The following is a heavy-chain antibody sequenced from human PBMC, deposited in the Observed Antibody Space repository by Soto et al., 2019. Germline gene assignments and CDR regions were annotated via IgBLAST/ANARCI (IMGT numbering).Heavy chain of an antibody. CDR2: ISYDGSNN. V-gene: IGHV3-30-3*01. J-gene: IGHJ4*02. CDR1: GFTFSSYA. Sequence: QVQLVESGGGVVQPGRSLRLSCAASGFTFSSYAMHWVRQAPGKGLEWVAVISYDGSNNYYADSVKGRFTISRDNSKNTLYLQMNSLRAEDTAVYYCARDSEYDSSGYYYSPLDYWGQGTLVTVSS. CDR3: ARDSEYDSSGYYYSPLDY. D-gene: IGHD3-22*01.